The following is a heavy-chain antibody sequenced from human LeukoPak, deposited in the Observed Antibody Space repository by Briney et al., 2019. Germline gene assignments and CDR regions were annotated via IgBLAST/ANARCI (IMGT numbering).Heavy chain of an antibody. CDR1: GGSISSSSYY. D-gene: IGHD2-2*01. CDR2: IYHSGST. J-gene: IGHJ4*02. V-gene: IGHV4-30-2*01. CDR3: ARLRVVPAATYYFDY. Sequence: PSETLSLTCTVSGGSISSSSYYWSWIRQPPGKGLEWIGYIYHSGSTYYNPSLKSRVTISVDRSKNQFSLKLSSVTAADTAVYYCARLRVVPAATYYFDYWGQGTLVTVSS.